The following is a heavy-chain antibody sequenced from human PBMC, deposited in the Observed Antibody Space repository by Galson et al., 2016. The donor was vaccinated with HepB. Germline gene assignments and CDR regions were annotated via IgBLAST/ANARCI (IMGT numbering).Heavy chain of an antibody. CDR2: TYPRESDT. J-gene: IGHJ4*02. CDR1: GYTFTDYW. V-gene: IGHV5-51*01. Sequence: QSGAEVKKPGESLKISCETSGYTFTDYWIGWVRQLPGKGLEWMGITYPRESDTRHSPSFHGQVTISADKSISTLYLHWSSLKASDTAMYYCARVMGQWLPYFWGQGTLVTVSS. CDR3: ARVMGQWLPYF. D-gene: IGHD6-19*01.